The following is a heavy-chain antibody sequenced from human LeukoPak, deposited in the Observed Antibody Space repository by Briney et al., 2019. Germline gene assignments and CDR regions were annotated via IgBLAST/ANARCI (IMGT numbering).Heavy chain of an antibody. D-gene: IGHD2-2*01. J-gene: IGHJ4*02. Sequence: ASVKVSCKASGYTFTAYSMHWVRQAPGQGLEYMGWINPKSGDTNYAQKFQGRVTMTRDTSMSTAYMELSGLRFDDTAVYYCARDGEVRQGHCTTTSCPVDYWGQGTLITVSS. CDR1: GYTFTAYS. V-gene: IGHV1-2*02. CDR3: ARDGEVRQGHCTTTSCPVDY. CDR2: INPKSGDT.